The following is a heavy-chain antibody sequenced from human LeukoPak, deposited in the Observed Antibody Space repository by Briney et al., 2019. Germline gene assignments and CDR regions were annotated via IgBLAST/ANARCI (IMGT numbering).Heavy chain of an antibody. D-gene: IGHD3-9*01. Sequence: SVKVSCEASGYTFTSYGISWVRQAPGQGLEWMGWISAYNGNTNYAQKLQGRVTMTTDTSTSTAYMELRSLRSEDTAVYYCATGLQAYYDILTGVDYWGQGTLVTVSS. CDR1: GYTFTSYG. CDR3: ATGLQAYYDILTGVDY. J-gene: IGHJ4*02. V-gene: IGHV1-18*01. CDR2: ISAYNGNT.